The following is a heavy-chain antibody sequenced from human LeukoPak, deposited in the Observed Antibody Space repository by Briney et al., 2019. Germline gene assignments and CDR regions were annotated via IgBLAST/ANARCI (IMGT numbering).Heavy chain of an antibody. Sequence: PGGSLRLSCAASGFTFSSYGMHWVRQAPGKGLEWVAFIRYDGSNKYYADSVKGRFTISRDNSKNTLYLQMNSLRAEDTAVYYCAKVAARLRYFDWLLGHDAFDTWGQGTMVTVSS. D-gene: IGHD3-9*01. CDR2: IRYDGSNK. V-gene: IGHV3-30*02. J-gene: IGHJ3*02. CDR3: AKVAARLRYFDWLLGHDAFDT. CDR1: GFTFSSYG.